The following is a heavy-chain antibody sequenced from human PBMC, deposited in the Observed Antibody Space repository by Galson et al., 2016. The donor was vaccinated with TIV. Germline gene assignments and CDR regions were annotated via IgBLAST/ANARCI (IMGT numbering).Heavy chain of an antibody. V-gene: IGHV1-18*01. D-gene: IGHD1-26*01. CDR2: ISGYNDNT. CDR3: ARVVGAVMTQKSFDF. J-gene: IGHJ4*02. Sequence: SVKVSCKASGYSFINYYITWVRQAPGQGLEWMGWISGYNDNTNYTLKFQGRLTMTTDTYTSTSYMELRSLRSDDTAVYYCARVVGAVMTQKSFDFWGQGTPVIVSS. CDR1: GYSFINYY.